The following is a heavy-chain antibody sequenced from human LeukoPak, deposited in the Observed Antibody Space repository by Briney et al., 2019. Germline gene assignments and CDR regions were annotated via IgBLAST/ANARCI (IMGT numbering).Heavy chain of an antibody. Sequence: GESLKTSCKGSGYSFTSYWIGWVRPMPGKGLEWMGIIYPGDSDTRYSPSFQGQVTISADKSISTAYLQWSSLKASDTAMYYCARHRGWYSSDDAFDIWGQGTMVTVSS. CDR2: IYPGDSDT. V-gene: IGHV5-51*01. CDR1: GYSFTSYW. J-gene: IGHJ3*02. CDR3: ARHRGWYSSDDAFDI. D-gene: IGHD6-19*01.